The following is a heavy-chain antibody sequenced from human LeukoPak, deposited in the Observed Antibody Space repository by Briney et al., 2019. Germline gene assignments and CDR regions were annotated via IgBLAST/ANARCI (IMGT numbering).Heavy chain of an antibody. Sequence: GGSLRLSCEASGFSFPYGVSWVRQAPGKGLEWVSGITNSGENTYYADSVKGRFTISRDNAKNSLYLQMSSLRVDDTAVYYCARVPWLQSGNYMDVWGKGTTVTVSS. CDR1: GFSFPYG. J-gene: IGHJ6*03. V-gene: IGHV3-21*01. CDR2: ITNSGENT. CDR3: ARVPWLQSGNYMDV. D-gene: IGHD5-24*01.